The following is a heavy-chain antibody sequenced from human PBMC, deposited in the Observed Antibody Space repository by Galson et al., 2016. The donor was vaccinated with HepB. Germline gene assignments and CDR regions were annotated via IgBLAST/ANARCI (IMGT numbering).Heavy chain of an antibody. CDR2: IYYSGST. V-gene: IGHV4-59*01. CDR1: GGSINSYY. Sequence: SVSGGSINSYYGSWIRQPPGTGLEWIGYIYYSGSTNYNPSLKRRVTMSVDTSKNQFSLKLRSVTAADTAVYYCASRPYGSGSYPFDYWGQGTLVTVSS. CDR3: ASRPYGSGSYPFDY. D-gene: IGHD3-10*01. J-gene: IGHJ4*02.